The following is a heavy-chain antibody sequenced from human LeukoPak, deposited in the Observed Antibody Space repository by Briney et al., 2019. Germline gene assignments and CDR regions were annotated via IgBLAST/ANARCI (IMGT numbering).Heavy chain of an antibody. V-gene: IGHV2-5*02. J-gene: IGHJ4*02. CDR3: AHTSDRVPRNSPLAVQQVGYFDY. D-gene: IGHD1-14*01. CDR2: IYWDDDK. CDR1: GFSLSTSGVG. Sequence: SGPTLVNPTQTLTLTCTFSGFSLSTSGVGVGWIRQPPGKALEWLALIYWDDDKRYSPSLKSRLTITKDTSKNQVVLTTTNMDPVDTATYYCAHTSDRVPRNSPLAVQQVGYFDYWGQGTLVTVSS.